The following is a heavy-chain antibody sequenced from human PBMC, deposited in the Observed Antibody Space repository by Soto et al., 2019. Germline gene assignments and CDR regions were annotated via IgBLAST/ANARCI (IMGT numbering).Heavy chain of an antibody. V-gene: IGHV1-69*13. J-gene: IGHJ6*02. CDR1: GGTFSSYA. Sequence: ASVQVSCKASGGTFSSYAISWVRQAPGQGLEWMGGIIPIFGTANYAQKFQGRVTITADESTSTAYMELSSLRSEDTAVYYCARDERITIFGVVINNYGMDVWGQGTTVTVSS. CDR2: IIPIFGTA. D-gene: IGHD3-3*01. CDR3: ARDERITIFGVVINNYGMDV.